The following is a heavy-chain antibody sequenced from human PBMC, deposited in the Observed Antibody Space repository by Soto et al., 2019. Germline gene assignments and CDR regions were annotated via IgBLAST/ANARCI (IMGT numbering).Heavy chain of an antibody. D-gene: IGHD5-18*01. Sequence: QVQLVQSGAEVKKPGSSVKVSCKASGGTFSSYAISWVRQAPGQGLEWMGGIIPIFGTANYAQKFQGRVTITADESPRTAYMELSSRRSEDTVVYYCARGYSYGQWDYWGQGTLVTVSS. CDR2: IIPIFGTA. CDR1: GGTFSSYA. CDR3: ARGYSYGQWDY. J-gene: IGHJ4*02. V-gene: IGHV1-69*12.